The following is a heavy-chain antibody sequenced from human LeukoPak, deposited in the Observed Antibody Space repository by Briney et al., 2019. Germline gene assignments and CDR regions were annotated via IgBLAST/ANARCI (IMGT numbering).Heavy chain of an antibody. J-gene: IGHJ4*02. Sequence: GGSLRLSCAASGFTFSTYWMHWVRQAPGKGLVWVSRIRPEGTTTAYADSVKGRFTISRDNAKNTLFLQMNSLSAEDTAVYYCARDLDWISFDYWGQGTLVTVSS. CDR1: GFTFSTYW. CDR2: IRPEGTTT. V-gene: IGHV3-74*03. D-gene: IGHD3-9*01. CDR3: ARDLDWISFDY.